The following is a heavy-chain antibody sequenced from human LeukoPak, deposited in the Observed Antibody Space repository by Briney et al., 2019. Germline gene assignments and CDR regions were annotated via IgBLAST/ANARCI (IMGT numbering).Heavy chain of an antibody. J-gene: IGHJ4*02. Sequence: GGSLRLSCAASGFTFDDYGMSWVRHAPGKGVEWVSGINWNGGSTVYADSVKGRFTISRDNAKNSLYLQMNSLRAEDTALYYCARAAGSSSTEYYFDYWGQGTLVTVSS. V-gene: IGHV3-20*04. CDR2: INWNGGST. CDR3: ARAAGSSSTEYYFDY. D-gene: IGHD6-6*01. CDR1: GFTFDDYG.